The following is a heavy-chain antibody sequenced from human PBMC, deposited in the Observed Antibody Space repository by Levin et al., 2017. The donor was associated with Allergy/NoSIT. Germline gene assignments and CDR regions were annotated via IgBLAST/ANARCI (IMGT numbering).Heavy chain of an antibody. J-gene: IGHJ5*02. V-gene: IGHV4-30-4*01. CDR2: IYYSGST. CDR1: GGSISSGDYY. CDR3: ARVHTDLHGAQNWFDP. Sequence: SQTLSLTCTVSGGSISSGDYYWSWIRQPPGKGLEWIGYIYYSGSTYYNPSLKSRVTISVDTSKNQFSLKLSSVTAADTAVYYCARVHTDLHGAQNWFDPWGQGTLVTVSS. D-gene: IGHD3-16*01.